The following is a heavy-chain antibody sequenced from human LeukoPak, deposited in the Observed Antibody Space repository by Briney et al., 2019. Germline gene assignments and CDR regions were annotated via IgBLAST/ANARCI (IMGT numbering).Heavy chain of an antibody. V-gene: IGHV4-59*11. Sequence: PSETLSLTCTVSGGSINSHYWHWIRQPPGTRLEWIGYVYYTGGTNYKSSLESRVTISVATSKKQFSLRLTSVTAADTALYYCARGSIYDFDSWGQGTLVRVSS. J-gene: IGHJ4*02. CDR2: VYYTGGT. CDR3: ARGSIYDFDS. CDR1: GGSINSHY. D-gene: IGHD3-3*02.